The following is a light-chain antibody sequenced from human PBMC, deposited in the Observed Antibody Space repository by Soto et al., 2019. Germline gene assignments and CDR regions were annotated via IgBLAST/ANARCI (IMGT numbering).Light chain of an antibody. V-gene: IGKV3-11*01. Sequence: PGARATLSCRASQSVSSYLAWYQQKPGQAPRLLIYDASNRATGIPARFSGSGSGTDFTLTISSLEPEDFAVYYCQQRSNWPLSYTFGQGTKLEIK. J-gene: IGKJ2*01. CDR1: QSVSSY. CDR2: DAS. CDR3: QQRSNWPLSYT.